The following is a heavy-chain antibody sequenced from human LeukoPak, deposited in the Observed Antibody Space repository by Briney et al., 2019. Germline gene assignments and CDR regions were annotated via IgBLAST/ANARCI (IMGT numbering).Heavy chain of an antibody. Sequence: SEALSLTCTVSGASISSGGYYWNWIRQPPGKGLEWIGYIYYSRSTSYSPSLKSRLTISVDTSKNQFSLKLSSVTAADTAVYYCARDGYNSGYFDYWGQGTLVTVSS. CDR2: IYYSRST. CDR1: GASISSGGYY. D-gene: IGHD5-24*01. CDR3: ARDGYNSGYFDY. J-gene: IGHJ4*02. V-gene: IGHV4-30-4*01.